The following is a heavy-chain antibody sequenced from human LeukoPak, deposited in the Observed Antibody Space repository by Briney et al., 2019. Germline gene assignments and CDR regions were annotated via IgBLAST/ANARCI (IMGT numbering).Heavy chain of an antibody. CDR1: GFTFSSYG. J-gene: IGHJ4*02. CDR3: AKDQGSYGLDY. Sequence: GGSLRLSCAASGFTFSSYGMHWVRQAPGKGVEGVAVVWYDGSDKYYADSVKGRFTISRDNSKNTLYLQMNSLRAEDTAVYYCAKDQGSYGLDYWGQGTLVTVSS. V-gene: IGHV3-33*06. CDR2: VWYDGSDK. D-gene: IGHD1-26*01.